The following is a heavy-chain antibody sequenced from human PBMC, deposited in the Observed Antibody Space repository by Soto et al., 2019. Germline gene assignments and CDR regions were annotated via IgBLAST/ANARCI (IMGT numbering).Heavy chain of an antibody. V-gene: IGHV3-13*04. CDR3: ARWSGDSGGFYFHH. J-gene: IGHJ1*01. D-gene: IGHD4-17*01. Sequence: GGSLRLSCAASGFTFSSYDMHWVRQATGKGLEWVSAIGTAGDTYYPGSVKGRFTISRENAKNSLYLQMNSLRAGDTAVYYCARWSGDSGGFYFHHCGQGSLVPGSS. CDR2: IGTAGDT. CDR1: GFTFSSYD.